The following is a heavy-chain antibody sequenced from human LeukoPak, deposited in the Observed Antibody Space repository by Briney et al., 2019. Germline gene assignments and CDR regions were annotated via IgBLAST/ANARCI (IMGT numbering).Heavy chain of an antibody. CDR1: GGSISSYY. CDR2: IYYSGST. CDR3: ARDKGRDGYKIGGALDI. V-gene: IGHV4-59*12. D-gene: IGHD5-24*01. J-gene: IGHJ3*02. Sequence: SETLSLTCTVSGGSISSYYWSWIRQPPGKGLEWIGYIYYSGSTNYNPSLKSRVTISVDTSKNHFSLELSSVTAADTAVYYCARDKGRDGYKIGGALDIWGQGTMVTVSS.